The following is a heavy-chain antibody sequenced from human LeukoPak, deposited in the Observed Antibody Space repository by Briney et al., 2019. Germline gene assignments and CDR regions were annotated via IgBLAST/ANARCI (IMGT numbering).Heavy chain of an antibody. CDR2: FDPEDGET. J-gene: IGHJ4*02. V-gene: IGHV1-24*01. Sequence: ASVKVSCKVSGYTLTELSMPWVRQAPGKGLEWMGGFDPEDGETIYAQKFQGRVTMTEDTSTDTAYMELSSLRSEDTAVYYCATDPPSSGYYTGFDYWGQGTLVTVSS. CDR1: GYTLTELS. D-gene: IGHD3-22*01. CDR3: ATDPPSSGYYTGFDY.